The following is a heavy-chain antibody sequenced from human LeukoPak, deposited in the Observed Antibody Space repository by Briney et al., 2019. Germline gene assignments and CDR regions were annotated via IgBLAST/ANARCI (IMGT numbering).Heavy chain of an antibody. CDR3: AKDGYGSGSYFDY. CDR2: IRYDGSNK. Sequence: PGGSLRLSCAASGFTFSSYGMHWVRQAPGKGLEWVTFIRYDGSNKYYADSVKGRFTISRDNSKNTLCLQMNSLRTEDTAVYYCAKDGYGSGSYFDYWGQGTLVTVSS. D-gene: IGHD3-10*01. CDR1: GFTFSSYG. J-gene: IGHJ4*02. V-gene: IGHV3-30*02.